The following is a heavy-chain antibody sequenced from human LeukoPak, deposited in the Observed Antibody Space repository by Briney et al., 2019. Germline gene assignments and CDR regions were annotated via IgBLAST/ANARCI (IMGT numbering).Heavy chain of an antibody. J-gene: IGHJ6*02. CDR2: ISSSSSYI. V-gene: IGHV3-21*01. CDR1: GFTFSSYS. D-gene: IGHD2-2*01. Sequence: GGSLRLSCAASGFTFSSYSMNWVRQAPGKGLEWVSSISSSSSYIYYADSVKGRFTISRDNAKNSLYLQMNSLRAEDTAVYYWAREVGPALHYYYGMDVWGQGTTVTVSS. CDR3: AREVGPALHYYYGMDV.